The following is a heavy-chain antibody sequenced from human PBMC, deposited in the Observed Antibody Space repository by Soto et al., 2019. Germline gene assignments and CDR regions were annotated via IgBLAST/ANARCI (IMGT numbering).Heavy chain of an antibody. CDR1: GFTFSGYE. CDR3: AREVVVFGVILPTTLDV. CDR2: ISGSGSTI. V-gene: IGHV3-48*03. Sequence: HPGGSLRLSCAASGFTFSGYEMNWVRQAPGKGLEWVSYISGSGSTIYYADSVKGRFTISRDNAKDSLYLQMNSLRAEDTAVYYCAREVVVFGVILPTTLDVWGQGTTVTVSS. J-gene: IGHJ6*02. D-gene: IGHD3-22*01.